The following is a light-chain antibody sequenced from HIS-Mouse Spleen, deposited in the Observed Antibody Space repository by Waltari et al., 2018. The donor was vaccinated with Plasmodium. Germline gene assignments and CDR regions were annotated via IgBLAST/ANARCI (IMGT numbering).Light chain of an antibody. J-gene: IGKJ1*01. CDR2: AAS. Sequence: IWMTQSPSFLSASTGDRVTISCRMSQGISNYLAWFQQKPGKVPKRLIYAASSLQSGVPSRFSGSGAGTEFTLTISSLQPEDFATYYCLQHNSYPRTFGQGTKVEIK. V-gene: IGKV1-17*03. CDR3: LQHNSYPRT. CDR1: QGISNY.